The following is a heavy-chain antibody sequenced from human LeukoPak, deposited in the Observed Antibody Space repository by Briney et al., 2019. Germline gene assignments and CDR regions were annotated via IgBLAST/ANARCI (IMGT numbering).Heavy chain of an antibody. CDR3: AKVVARDWFDP. CDR1: GFTCSLYW. CDR2: INSDGSST. V-gene: IGHV3-74*01. Sequence: GGSLRLSCAASGFTCSLYWMHWVRQAPGKGLVWVSRINSDGSSTSYADSVKGRFTISRDNAKNTLYLQMNSLRAEDTAVYYCAKVVARDWFDPWGQGTLVTVSS. J-gene: IGHJ5*02. D-gene: IGHD5-12*01.